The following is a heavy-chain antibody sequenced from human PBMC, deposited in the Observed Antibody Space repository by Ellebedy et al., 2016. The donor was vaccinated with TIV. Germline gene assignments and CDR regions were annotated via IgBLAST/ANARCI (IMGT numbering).Heavy chain of an antibody. J-gene: IGHJ4*02. CDR3: ARGGYGSGSYSL. CDR2: ISSGSSTI. CDR1: GFTFSSYS. D-gene: IGHD3-10*01. Sequence: GESLKISCAASGFTFSSYSMNWVRQAPGKGQEWVSYISSGSSTIYYADSVKGRYTISRDNAKNSLYLQMNSLRAEDTAVYYCARGGYGSGSYSLWGQGTLVTVSS. V-gene: IGHV3-48*01.